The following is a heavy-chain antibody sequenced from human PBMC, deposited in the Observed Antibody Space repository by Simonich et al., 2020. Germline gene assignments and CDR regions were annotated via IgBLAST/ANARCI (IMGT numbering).Heavy chain of an antibody. J-gene: IGHJ3*02. Sequence: QVQLVQSGAEVKKPGASVKVSCKASGYTFTGYYMHWVRQAPGQGLELMGWINPNSGGTKYAQKFKGRVTMTRDTSISTAYMELSRLRSDDTAVYYCARVSGGTAMVASTFDIWGQGTMVTVSS. V-gene: IGHV1-2*02. CDR1: GYTFTGYY. CDR2: INPNSGGT. D-gene: IGHD5-18*01. CDR3: ARVSGGTAMVASTFDI.